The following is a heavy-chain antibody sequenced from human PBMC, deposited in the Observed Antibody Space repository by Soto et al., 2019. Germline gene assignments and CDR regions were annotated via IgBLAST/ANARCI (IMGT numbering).Heavy chain of an antibody. CDR3: ARGALGGFGRISDY. J-gene: IGHJ4*02. V-gene: IGHV3-48*01. CDR2: ISSSSTII. D-gene: IGHD2-15*01. Sequence: SLRLSCAASGFTFSTHNMNWVRQAPGKGLEWVSHISSSSTIIYYADSVKGRFTISRDNAKNSLYLQMNSLRAEDTAVYYCARGALGGFGRISDYWGQGTLVTVSS. CDR1: GFTFSTHN.